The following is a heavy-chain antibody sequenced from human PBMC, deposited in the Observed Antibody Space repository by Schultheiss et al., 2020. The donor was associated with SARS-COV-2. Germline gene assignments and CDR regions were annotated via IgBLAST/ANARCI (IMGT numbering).Heavy chain of an antibody. CDR2: IDPSDSYT. CDR3: ARHPSMGYFDY. V-gene: IGHV5-10-1*01. CDR1: GNSFSTYW. Sequence: GESLKISCKGSGNSFSTYWIGWVRQMPGKGLEWMGRIDPSDSYTNYSPSFQGHVTISADKSISTAYLQWSSLKASDTAMYYCARHPSMGYFDYWGQGTLVTVSS. J-gene: IGHJ4*02. D-gene: IGHD2/OR15-2a*01.